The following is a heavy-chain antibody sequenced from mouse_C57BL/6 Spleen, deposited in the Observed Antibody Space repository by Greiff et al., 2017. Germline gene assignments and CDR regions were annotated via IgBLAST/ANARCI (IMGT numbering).Heavy chain of an antibody. Sequence: VQLQQSGPELVKPGASVKISCKASGYSFTGYYMNWVKQSPEKSLEWIGEINPSTGGTTYNQKFKAKATLTVDKSSSTAYMQLKSLTSEDSAVYYCARRTYYSNYLYAMDYWGQGTSVTVSS. CDR3: ARRTYYSNYLYAMDY. CDR1: GYSFTGYY. J-gene: IGHJ4*01. V-gene: IGHV1-42*01. D-gene: IGHD2-5*01. CDR2: INPSTGGT.